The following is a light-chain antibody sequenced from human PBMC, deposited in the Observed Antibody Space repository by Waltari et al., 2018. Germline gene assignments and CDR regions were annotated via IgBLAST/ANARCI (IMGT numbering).Light chain of an antibody. CDR1: QTVSTTY. Sequence: EIVLSQSPVTLSFSPGVTATFSCRPSQTVSTTYLAWYQQKAGQAPTLLIYGASSGATGIPDRFSGSASGTDFSLTISSLEAEDVAVYYCQQYDISPLTFGGGTKVEIK. CDR3: QQYDISPLT. V-gene: IGKV3-20*01. J-gene: IGKJ4*01. CDR2: GAS.